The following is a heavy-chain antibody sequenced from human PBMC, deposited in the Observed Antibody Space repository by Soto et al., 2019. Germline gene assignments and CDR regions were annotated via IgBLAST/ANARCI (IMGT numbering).Heavy chain of an antibody. Sequence: SGPTLVNPTQTLTLTCTSSGFSLSTSGVGVGWIRQPPGKALEWLALIYWNDDKRYSPSLKSRLTITKDTSKNQVVLTMTNMDPVDTATYYCAHRRTTVTTQDYFDYWGQGTLVTVSS. CDR3: AHRRTTVTTQDYFDY. J-gene: IGHJ4*02. D-gene: IGHD4-4*01. V-gene: IGHV2-5*01. CDR2: IYWNDDK. CDR1: GFSLSTSGVG.